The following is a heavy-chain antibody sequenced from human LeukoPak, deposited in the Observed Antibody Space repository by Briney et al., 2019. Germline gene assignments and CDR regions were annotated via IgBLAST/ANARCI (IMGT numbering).Heavy chain of an antibody. D-gene: IGHD4-17*01. V-gene: IGHV3-23*01. CDR2: ISGSGGST. CDR1: RFTLSSYA. CDR3: AKGYMSTALFDY. J-gene: IGHJ4*02. Sequence: PGGSLRLSCAASRFTLSSYAMSWVRQAPGKGLEWVSSISGSGGSTYYADSVKGRFTISRDNSKNTLYLQMNSLRTEDTAVYYCAKGYMSTALFDYWGQGTLVTVSS.